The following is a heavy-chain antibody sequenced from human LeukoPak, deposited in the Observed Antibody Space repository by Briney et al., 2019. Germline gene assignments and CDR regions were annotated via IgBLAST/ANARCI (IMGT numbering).Heavy chain of an antibody. CDR1: GFTFDDYA. CDR3: AEDICGCSVRYHYQYGMDV. D-gene: IGHD6-19*01. V-gene: IGHV3-43*02. CDR2: ISGDGGST. Sequence: PGGSLRLSCAASGFTFDDYAMHWVRQAPGKGLEWVSLISGDGGSTYYADSVKGRFTISRDNSKNSLYLQMNSLRTEDTALYYCAEDICGCSVRYHYQYGMDVWGQGTTVTVSS. J-gene: IGHJ6*02.